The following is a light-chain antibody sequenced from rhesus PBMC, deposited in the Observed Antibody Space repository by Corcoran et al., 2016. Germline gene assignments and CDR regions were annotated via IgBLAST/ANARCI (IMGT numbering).Light chain of an antibody. CDR2: KAS. J-gene: IGKJ1*01. Sequence: DIQMTQSPSSLSASVGDTVTITCRASQGISSWLAWYQQKPGKAPKILISKASRLQSGVPSRFSGSGSGTDFTLTISSLQSEDFATYYCQQYINRPRTFGQGTKVEIK. CDR1: QGISSW. V-gene: IGKV1-22*01. CDR3: QQYINRPRT.